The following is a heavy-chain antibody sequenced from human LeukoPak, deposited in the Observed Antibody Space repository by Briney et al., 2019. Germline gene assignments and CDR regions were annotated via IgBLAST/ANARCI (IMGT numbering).Heavy chain of an antibody. V-gene: IGHV3-7*01. CDR1: GFSFSSYW. Sequence: GGSLRLSCAASGFSFSSYWMSWVRQAPGKGLEWVANINQAETVKNYVDSVKGRFTISRDNTTNSLYLQMNSLRAEDTAIYYCASPLLAYGDHYLFDSWGQGTLVTVSS. D-gene: IGHD4-17*01. J-gene: IGHJ4*02. CDR2: INQAETVK. CDR3: ASPLLAYGDHYLFDS.